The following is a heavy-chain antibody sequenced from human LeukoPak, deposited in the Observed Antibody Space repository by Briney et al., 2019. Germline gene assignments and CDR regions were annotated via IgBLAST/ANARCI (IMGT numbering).Heavy chain of an antibody. V-gene: IGHV3-30*18. J-gene: IGHJ4*02. Sequence: GRSLRLSCGVSGFTFRSYDMHWVRQAPGKGLEWVAVISYDGTKKNYADPVKGRFTISRDNSKNTLYLQMNSLRAEDTAVYYCAKAIHSGSTMPGDWGQGTLVTVSS. D-gene: IGHD1-26*01. CDR1: GFTFRSYD. CDR2: ISYDGTKK. CDR3: AKAIHSGSTMPGD.